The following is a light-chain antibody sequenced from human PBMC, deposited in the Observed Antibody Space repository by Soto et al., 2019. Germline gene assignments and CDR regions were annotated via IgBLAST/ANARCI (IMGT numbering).Light chain of an antibody. CDR2: DVT. V-gene: IGLV2-11*01. Sequence: QSALTQPRSVSGSPGQSVTISCTGTSSDVGGYNYVSWYQQHPGKAPKLMIYDVTKRPSGVPDRFSGSKSGNTASLTISGLQAEDEADYHCCSYAGSYTYVFASGTKVTAL. CDR1: SSDVGGYNY. J-gene: IGLJ1*01. CDR3: CSYAGSYTYV.